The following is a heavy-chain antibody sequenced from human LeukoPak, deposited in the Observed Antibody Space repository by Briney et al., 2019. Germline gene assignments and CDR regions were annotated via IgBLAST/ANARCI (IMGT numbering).Heavy chain of an antibody. CDR1: GFTFSSYS. CDR3: ATISSGWLFDY. Sequence: GGSLRLSCAASGFTFSSYSMNWVRQAPGKGLEWVSSISSSSSYIYYADSVKGRFTISRDNAKNSRYLQMNSLRAEDTAVYYCATISSGWLFDYWGQGTLVTVSS. CDR2: ISSSSSYI. D-gene: IGHD6-19*01. V-gene: IGHV3-21*01. J-gene: IGHJ4*02.